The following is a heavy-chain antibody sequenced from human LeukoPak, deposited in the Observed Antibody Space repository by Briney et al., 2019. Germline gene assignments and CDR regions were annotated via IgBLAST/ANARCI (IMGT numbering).Heavy chain of an antibody. CDR3: ARGMQYPQYSYYYYYMDV. Sequence: PSETLSLTCTVSGGSISSSSYYWGWIRQPPGKGLEWIGSIYYSGSTYYNPSLKSRVTIAVETSKNQFSLKLSSVTAADTAVYYCARGMQYPQYSYYYYYMDVWGKGTTVTISS. D-gene: IGHD2/OR15-2a*01. CDR2: IYYSGST. V-gene: IGHV4-39*07. CDR1: GGSISSSSYY. J-gene: IGHJ6*03.